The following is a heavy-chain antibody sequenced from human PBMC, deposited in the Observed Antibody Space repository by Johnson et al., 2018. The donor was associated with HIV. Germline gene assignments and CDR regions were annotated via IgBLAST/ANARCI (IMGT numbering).Heavy chain of an antibody. CDR1: GFTFSTFG. CDR3: AKDLSDSSGYHDAFDI. Sequence: QMQLVESGGGVVQPGGSLRLSCAASGFTFSTFGMHWVRQAPGKGLEWVSVIYSGGSTYYADSVKGRFTISRDNSKNTLYLQMNSLRAEDTAVYYCAKDLSDSSGYHDAFDIWGQGTMVTVSS. D-gene: IGHD3-22*01. J-gene: IGHJ3*02. V-gene: IGHV3-NL1*01. CDR2: IYSGGST.